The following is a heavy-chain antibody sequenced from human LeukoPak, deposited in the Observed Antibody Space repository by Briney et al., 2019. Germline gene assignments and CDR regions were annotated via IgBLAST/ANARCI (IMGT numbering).Heavy chain of an antibody. CDR3: ARFLEWYYYYMDV. J-gene: IGHJ6*03. V-gene: IGHV3-74*01. CDR1: GFTFSTYW. CDR2: ISTDGSST. D-gene: IGHD3-3*01. Sequence: GGSLRLSCAASGFTFSTYWMHWVRQAPGKGLVWVSRISTDGSSTSYADSVKGRFTISRDNAKNTLYLQMNSLRAEDTAVYYCARFLEWYYYYMDVWGKGTTVTVSS.